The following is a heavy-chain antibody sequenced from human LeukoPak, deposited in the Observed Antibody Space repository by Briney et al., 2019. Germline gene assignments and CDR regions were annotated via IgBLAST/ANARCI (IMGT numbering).Heavy chain of an antibody. D-gene: IGHD2-8*01. V-gene: IGHV3-30-3*01. J-gene: IGHJ4*02. Sequence: GGSLRLSCAASGFTFSSYAMHWVRQAPGNGLEWVEVISYDGSNKYYADSVKGLFTISVYNSKNTLYLQMSSLRAEDAAVYYCASPLRGYWGQGTLVTVSS. CDR3: ASPLRGY. CDR2: ISYDGSNK. CDR1: GFTFSSYA.